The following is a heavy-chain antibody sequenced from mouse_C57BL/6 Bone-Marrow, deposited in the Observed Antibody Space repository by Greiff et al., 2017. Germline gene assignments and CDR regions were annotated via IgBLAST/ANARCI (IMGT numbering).Heavy chain of an antibody. V-gene: IGHV1-76*01. Sequence: QVQLQQSGAELVRPGASVKLSCKASGYTFTDYYINWVKQRPGQGLEWIARIYPGSGNTYYNEKFTGKATLTAAQPSSIAYMQLSSLTSEDSSVYFCAMGYDLDYWGQGTTLTVSS. D-gene: IGHD2-3*01. CDR3: AMGYDLDY. CDR1: GYTFTDYY. CDR2: IYPGSGNT. J-gene: IGHJ2*01.